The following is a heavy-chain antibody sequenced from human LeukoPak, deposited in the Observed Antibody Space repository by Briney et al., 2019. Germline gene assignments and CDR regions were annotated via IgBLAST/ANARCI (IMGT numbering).Heavy chain of an antibody. CDR1: GGTFSSYA. D-gene: IGHD6-13*01. V-gene: IGHV1-69*04. Sequence: ASVKVSCKASGGTFSSYAISWVRQAPGQGLEWMGRIIPILGIANYAQKFQGRVTITTDESTSTAYMELSSLRSEDTAVYYCARSASGYSSSWYPFDYWGQGTLVTVSS. J-gene: IGHJ4*02. CDR2: IIPILGIA. CDR3: ARSASGYSSSWYPFDY.